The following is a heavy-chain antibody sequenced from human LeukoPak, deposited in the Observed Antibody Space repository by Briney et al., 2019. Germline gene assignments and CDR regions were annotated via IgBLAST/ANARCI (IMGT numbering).Heavy chain of an antibody. D-gene: IGHD3-16*01. CDR3: AKVQQNAELRENWFDP. V-gene: IGHV3-30*18. J-gene: IGHJ5*02. CDR2: ISYDGSNK. CDR1: GFSFTVFY. Sequence: GGSLRLSCAASGFSFTVFYMSWVRQAPGKGLEWVAVISYDGSNKYYADSVKGRFTISRDNSKNTLYLQMNSLRAEDTAVYYCAKVQQNAELRENWFDPWGQGTLVTVSS.